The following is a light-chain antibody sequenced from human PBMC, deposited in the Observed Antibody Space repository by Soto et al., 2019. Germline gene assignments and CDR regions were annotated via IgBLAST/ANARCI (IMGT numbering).Light chain of an antibody. CDR2: GAS. V-gene: IGKV3-15*01. CDR1: QSVYNN. J-gene: IGKJ5*01. CDR3: QQYNNWPLT. Sequence: TQTPGTRAFSPGGRAPLSCRPSQSVYNNYIAWYQQKPGQAPRTVIYGASIRATGIPDRFSGSGSGTDFTLTISGLQSEDFAVYYCQQYNNWPLTFGQGTRLEI.